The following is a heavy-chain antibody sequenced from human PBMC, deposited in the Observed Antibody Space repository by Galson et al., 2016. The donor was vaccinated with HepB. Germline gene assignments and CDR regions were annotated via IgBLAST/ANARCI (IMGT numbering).Heavy chain of an antibody. CDR1: GFTFSSYS. CDR2: ICSSSSYI. Sequence: SLRLSCAASGFTFSSYSMNWVRQAPGKGLEWVSSICSSSSYIYYADSVKGRFTISSDNAKNSLYLQMNSLRAEDTAVYYCARGDIVGAIFDYWGQGTLVTVSS. D-gene: IGHD1-26*01. CDR3: ARGDIVGAIFDY. V-gene: IGHV3-21*01. J-gene: IGHJ4*02.